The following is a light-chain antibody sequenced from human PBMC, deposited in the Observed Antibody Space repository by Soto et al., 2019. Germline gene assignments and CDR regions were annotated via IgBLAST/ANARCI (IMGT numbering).Light chain of an antibody. Sequence: DIQMTQSPSSLSASVGDRLTITCRASQSISSYLNWYQQKAGKAPKLLIYGASTWQSGVPSRFRGSGSWTGFILPDSDLPAEYFTTYSCQSSYSIHCTFCQGTKVQLK. J-gene: IGKJ1*01. CDR3: QSSYSIHCT. CDR1: QSISSY. CDR2: GAS. V-gene: IGKV1-39*01.